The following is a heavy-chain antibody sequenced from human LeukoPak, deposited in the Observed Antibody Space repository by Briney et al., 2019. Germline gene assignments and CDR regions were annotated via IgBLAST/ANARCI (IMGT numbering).Heavy chain of an antibody. CDR2: IKHDGSER. V-gene: IGHV3-7*01. D-gene: IGHD6-13*01. Sequence: PGGSLRLSCAASGFTFTRYWMTWVRQAPGKGLEWVANIKHDGSERDYVDSVKGRFTISRDNSKNTVYLQMNSLRDDDTAVYYCARDLAATGTLIDYWGQGTLVTVSS. J-gene: IGHJ4*02. CDR3: ARDLAATGTLIDY. CDR1: GFTFTRYW.